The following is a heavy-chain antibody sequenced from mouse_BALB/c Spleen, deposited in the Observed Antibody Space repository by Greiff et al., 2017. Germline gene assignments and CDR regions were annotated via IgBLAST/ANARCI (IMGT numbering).Heavy chain of an antibody. J-gene: IGHJ4*01. CDR1: GYTFTSYW. CDR3: ARSGNDAMDY. V-gene: IGHV1-87*01. Sequence: VQLQQSGAELARPGASVKLSCKASGYTFTSYWMQWVKQRPGQGLEWIGAIYPGDGDTRYTQKFKGKATLTADKSSSTAYMQLSSLASEDSAVYYCARSGNDAMDYWGQGTSVTVSS. D-gene: IGHD3-1*01. CDR2: IYPGDGDT.